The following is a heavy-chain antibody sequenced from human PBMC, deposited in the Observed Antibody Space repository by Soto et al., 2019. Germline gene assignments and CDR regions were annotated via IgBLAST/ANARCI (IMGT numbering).Heavy chain of an antibody. J-gene: IGHJ4*02. Sequence: PGGSLRLSCAASGFTFSSYAMAWVRQAPGKGLEWVSAISGSGGTTYYADSVKGRFTISRDNAKNSLYLQMNSLRAEDTAVYYCARDRPRDTAMDRFDYWGQGTLVTVSS. CDR2: ISGSGGTT. CDR3: ARDRPRDTAMDRFDY. CDR1: GFTFSSYA. D-gene: IGHD5-18*01. V-gene: IGHV3-23*01.